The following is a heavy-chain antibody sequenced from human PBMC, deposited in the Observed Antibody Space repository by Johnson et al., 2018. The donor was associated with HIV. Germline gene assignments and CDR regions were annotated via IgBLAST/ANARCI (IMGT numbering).Heavy chain of an antibody. J-gene: IGHJ3*02. V-gene: IGHV3-30*18. CDR1: GFIFKDYG. CDR2: ISDDGSSR. CDR3: AKAISGGSWAFDI. Sequence: ESGGGVVPPGRSLRLSCAASGFIFKDYGIHWVRQTPGKGLEWVAFISDDGSSRLYGDSVKDRFTISRDNFQNTVSLQMNSLRVEDTAVYYCAKAISGGSWAFDIWGQGTMVTAS. D-gene: IGHD6-13*01.